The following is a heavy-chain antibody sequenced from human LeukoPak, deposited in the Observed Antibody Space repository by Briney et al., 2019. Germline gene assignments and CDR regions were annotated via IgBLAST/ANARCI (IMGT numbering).Heavy chain of an antibody. V-gene: IGHV4-59*01. CDR1: GGSISSYY. CDR3: ARDLRGVVPAAPRCFDP. J-gene: IGHJ5*02. CDR2: IYYSGST. Sequence: PSETLSLTCTVSGGSISSYYWSWIRQPPGKGLEWIGYIYYSGSTNYNPSLKSRVTISVDTSKNQFSLKLSSVTAADTAVYYCARDLRGVVPAAPRCFDPWGQGTLVTVSS. D-gene: IGHD2-2*01.